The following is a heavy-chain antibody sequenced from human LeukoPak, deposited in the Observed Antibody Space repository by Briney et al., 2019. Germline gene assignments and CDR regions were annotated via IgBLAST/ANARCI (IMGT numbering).Heavy chain of an antibody. V-gene: IGHV3-48*01. J-gene: IGHJ4*02. Sequence: GGSLRLSCAASGFTFSSYSMNWVRQAPGKGLEWVSYISSSSSTIYYADSVKGRFTISRHNAKNSLYLRMNSLRAEDTAVYYCARDGDIVVVPAAMDYWGQGTLVTVSS. CDR3: ARDGDIVVVPAAMDY. D-gene: IGHD2-2*01. CDR2: ISSSSSTI. CDR1: GFTFSSYS.